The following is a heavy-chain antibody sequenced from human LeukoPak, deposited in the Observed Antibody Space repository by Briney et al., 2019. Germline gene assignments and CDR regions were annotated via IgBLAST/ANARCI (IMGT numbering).Heavy chain of an antibody. J-gene: IGHJ6*02. CDR3: ARDFNILLWFGESTYGMDV. CDR2: IKQDGSEK. CDR1: XFTFSSYW. D-gene: IGHD3-10*01. Sequence: SGGSLRLSCXASXFTFSSYWVSWVRQAPGKGLEWVANIKQDGSEKYYVYSVKGRFTISRDTAKKSLYLQMNSLRAEDTAVYYCARDFNILLWFGESTYGMDVWGQGTTVTVSS. V-gene: IGHV3-7*01.